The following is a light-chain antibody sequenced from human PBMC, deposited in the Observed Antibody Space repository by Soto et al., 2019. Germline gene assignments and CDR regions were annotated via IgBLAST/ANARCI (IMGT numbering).Light chain of an antibody. CDR2: EVS. CDR1: SSDVGGYAY. V-gene: IGLV2-14*03. J-gene: IGLJ1*01. Sequence: QSVLAQPASVSGSPGQSITISWTGTSSDVGGYAYVSWFQQHPGKAPKLMIYEVSNRPSGVSNRFSGSKSGNTASLTISGLQAEDEADYYCSSFTSSSTYVFGTGTKVTVL. CDR3: SSFTSSSTYV.